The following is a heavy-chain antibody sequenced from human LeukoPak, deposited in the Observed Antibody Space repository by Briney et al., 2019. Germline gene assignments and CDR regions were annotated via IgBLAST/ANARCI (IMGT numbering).Heavy chain of an antibody. CDR1: GFTFSSYA. D-gene: IGHD3-22*01. V-gene: IGHV3-23*01. J-gene: IGHJ3*02. CDR2: ISGSGGST. CDR3: AKESNYYDSSGYYYDAFDI. Sequence: GGSLRLSCAASGFTFSSYAMSWVRQAPGKGLEWVSDISGSGGSTYKADSVKGRFTISRENSKNTLYLQMNSLRAEDTAVYYCAKESNYYDSSGYYYDAFDIWGQGTMVTVSS.